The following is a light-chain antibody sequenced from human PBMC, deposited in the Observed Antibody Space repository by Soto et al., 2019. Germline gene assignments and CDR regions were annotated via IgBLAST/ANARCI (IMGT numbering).Light chain of an antibody. Sequence: DIQMTQSPSTLSASVGDRFTISFRASQSIGRFLAWYQHQPGKAPKLLIYDASTLESGVPSRFSGTGSGTEFTSSITSLQPEDFGTYYCQQCYMGWTFGQGTKVDI. J-gene: IGKJ1*01. CDR2: DAS. CDR1: QSIGRF. V-gene: IGKV1-5*01. CDR3: QQCYMGWT.